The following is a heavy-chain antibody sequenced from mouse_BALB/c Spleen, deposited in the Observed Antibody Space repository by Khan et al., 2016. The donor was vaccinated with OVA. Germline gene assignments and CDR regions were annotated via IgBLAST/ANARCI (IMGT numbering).Heavy chain of an antibody. Sequence: EVKLEESRGGLVQPGGSMKLSCVASGFTFSNYWMNWVRQSPEKGLEWVAEIRLKSDDYVTNYAESVKGRFTISRDDSKSSVYLQMNNLRAEDTGIYYCWILLWGQGTTLTVSS. V-gene: IGHV6-6*02. CDR1: GFTFSNYW. J-gene: IGHJ2*01. CDR2: IRLKSDDYVT. CDR3: WILL.